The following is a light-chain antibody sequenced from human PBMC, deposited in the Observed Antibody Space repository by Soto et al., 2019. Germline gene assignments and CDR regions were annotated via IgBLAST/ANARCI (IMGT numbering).Light chain of an antibody. CDR1: TIGSKS. CDR2: DDD. Sequence: SYELTQPPSVSVAPGRTATITCEGNTIGSKSVHWYHQKPGQAPVLVVYDDDDRPSGIPERISGSNSGNTATLTISRVEAGDEADYYCQVWDSGSDHYVFGTGTKLTVL. V-gene: IGLV3-21*02. CDR3: QVWDSGSDHYV. J-gene: IGLJ1*01.